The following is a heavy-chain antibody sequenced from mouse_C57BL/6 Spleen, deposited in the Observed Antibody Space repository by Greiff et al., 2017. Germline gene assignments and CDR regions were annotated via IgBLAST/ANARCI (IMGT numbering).Heavy chain of an antibody. CDR2: IDPNSGGT. J-gene: IGHJ1*03. CDR1: GYTFTSYW. V-gene: IGHV1-72*01. Sequence: VQLQQPGAELVKPGASVKLSCKASGYTFTSYWMHWVKQRPGRGLEWIGRIDPNSGGTTYNEKFKSKATLTVDKPSSTAYMQLSSLTSEDSAVYYCARSGDGSSYGWYFDVWGTGTTVTVSS. CDR3: ARSGDGSSYGWYFDV. D-gene: IGHD1-1*01.